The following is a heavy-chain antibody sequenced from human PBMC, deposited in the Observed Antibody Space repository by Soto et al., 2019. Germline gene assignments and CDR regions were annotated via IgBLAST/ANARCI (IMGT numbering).Heavy chain of an antibody. CDR1: SGSITSGDYY. CDR3: AGGPYSTTFYYFDS. J-gene: IGHJ4*02. CDR2: MHHGGSS. Sequence: QVQLQESGPGLVKPSQTLSLTCAVSSGSITSGDYYWSWIRQSPGKGLEWIGYMHHGGSSHDNPSPRSRVAISVDTSKNQLALRLSSVTAADTAVYYCAGGPYSTTFYYFDSWGQGTLVTVSS. D-gene: IGHD6-13*01. V-gene: IGHV4-31*11.